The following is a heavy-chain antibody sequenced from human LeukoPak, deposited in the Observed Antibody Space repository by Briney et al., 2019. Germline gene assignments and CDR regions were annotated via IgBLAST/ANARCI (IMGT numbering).Heavy chain of an antibody. Sequence: GGSLRLSCAASGFTVTSNYMSWVRQAPGKGLEWVSVIYSGGSKYYADSVKGRFTISRDNSKNSLYLQMNSLRAEDTAVYYCAREIAVAGNGAFDIWGQGTMVTVSS. J-gene: IGHJ3*02. CDR3: AREIAVAGNGAFDI. D-gene: IGHD6-19*01. CDR2: IYSGGSK. CDR1: GFTVTSNY. V-gene: IGHV3-53*01.